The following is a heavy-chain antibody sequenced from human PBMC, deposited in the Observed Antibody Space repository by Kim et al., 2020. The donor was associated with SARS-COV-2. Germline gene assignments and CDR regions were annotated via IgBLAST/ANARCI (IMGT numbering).Heavy chain of an antibody. D-gene: IGHD2-2*02. CDR3: ARARVPDIVVVPAALPYPDAFDI. J-gene: IGHJ3*02. CDR2: IIPIFGTA. CDR1: GGTFSSYA. Sequence: SVKVSCKASGGTFSSYAISWVRQAPGQGLEWMGGIIPIFGTANYAQKFQGRVTITADESTSTAYMELSSLRSEDTAVYYCARARVPDIVVVPAALPYPDAFDIWGQGTMVTVSS. V-gene: IGHV1-69*13.